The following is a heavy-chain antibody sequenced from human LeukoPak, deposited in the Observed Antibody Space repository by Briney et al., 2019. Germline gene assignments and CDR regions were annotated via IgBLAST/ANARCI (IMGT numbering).Heavy chain of an antibody. D-gene: IGHD3-3*01. CDR1: GFTFSSYA. J-gene: IGHJ4*02. CDR2: ISYDGSNK. Sequence: GGSLRLSCAASGFTFSSYAMHWVRQAPGKGLEWVAVISYDGSNKYYADSVKGRFTISRDSSKNTLYLQMNSLRAEDTAVYYCARDFERDDFWSGYYDYWGQGTLVTVSS. CDR3: ARDFERDDFWSGYYDY. V-gene: IGHV3-30-3*01.